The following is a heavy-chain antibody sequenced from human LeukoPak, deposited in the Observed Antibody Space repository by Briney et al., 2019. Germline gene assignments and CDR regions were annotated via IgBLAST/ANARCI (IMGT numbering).Heavy chain of an antibody. D-gene: IGHD1-1*01. Sequence: SETLSLTCTVSGGPISSSTYYWGWIRQPPGKGLEWIGSIYYTGSTYYNPSLKSRVTISVDTSKNQFSLKLSSVTAADTAVYYCARGRYTFDYWGQGTLVAVSS. V-gene: IGHV4-39*07. J-gene: IGHJ4*02. CDR3: ARGRYTFDY. CDR1: GGPISSSTYY. CDR2: IYYTGST.